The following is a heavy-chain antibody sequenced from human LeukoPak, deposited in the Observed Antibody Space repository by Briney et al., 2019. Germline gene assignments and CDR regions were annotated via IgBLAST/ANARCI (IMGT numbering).Heavy chain of an antibody. D-gene: IGHD3-10*01. V-gene: IGHV3-30*01. J-gene: IGHJ6*03. CDR3: ARVQLWPQRTYYYYYYYMDV. CDR1: GFTVSSYA. Sequence: PGRSLRLSCAASGFTVSSYAMHWVRQAPGKGLEWVAVISYDGSNKYYADSVKGRFTISRDNSKNTLYLQMNSLRAEDTAVYYCARVQLWPQRTYYYYYYYMDVWGKGTTVTVSS. CDR2: ISYDGSNK.